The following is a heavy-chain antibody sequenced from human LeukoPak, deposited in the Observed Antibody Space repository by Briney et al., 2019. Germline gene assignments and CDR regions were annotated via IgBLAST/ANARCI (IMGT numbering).Heavy chain of an antibody. CDR3: ARDNRDDSSGYYLYYFDY. Sequence: SETLSLTCTVSGGSISGYYWSWIRQPPGKGLEWIGRIYTSGSTNYNPSLKSRVTISVDTSKDQFSLKLSSVTAADTAVYYCARDNRDDSSGYYLYYFDYWGQGTLVTVSS. D-gene: IGHD3-22*01. CDR2: IYTSGST. CDR1: GGSISGYY. V-gene: IGHV4-4*08. J-gene: IGHJ4*02.